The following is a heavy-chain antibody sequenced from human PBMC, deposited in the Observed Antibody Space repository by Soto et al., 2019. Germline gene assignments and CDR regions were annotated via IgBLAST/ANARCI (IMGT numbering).Heavy chain of an antibody. CDR1: GYTFTSYD. D-gene: IGHD6-19*01. CDR3: ASSGSGWYLY. Sequence: QVQLVQSGAEVKKPGASVKVSCKASGYTFTSYDINWVRQATGQGLEWMGWMNPNSGNTGYAQKFQGRVTMTRNTPRITANIGRNSLGSEATAVYYGASSGSGWYLYWGQGTLVTVSS. CDR2: MNPNSGNT. V-gene: IGHV1-8*01. J-gene: IGHJ4*02.